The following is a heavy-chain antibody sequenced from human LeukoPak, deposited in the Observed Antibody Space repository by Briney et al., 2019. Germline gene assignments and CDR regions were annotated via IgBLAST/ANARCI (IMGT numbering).Heavy chain of an antibody. CDR3: ARDKLAVAGSADY. Sequence: PGGSLRLSCAASGFTFSSYSMNWVRQAPGKGLEWVSSISSNSSYIYYADSVKGRFTISRDNAKNSLYLQMNSLRAEDTAVYYCARDKLAVAGSADYWGQGTLVTVSS. CDR1: GFTFSSYS. V-gene: IGHV3-21*01. CDR2: ISSNSSYI. D-gene: IGHD6-19*01. J-gene: IGHJ4*02.